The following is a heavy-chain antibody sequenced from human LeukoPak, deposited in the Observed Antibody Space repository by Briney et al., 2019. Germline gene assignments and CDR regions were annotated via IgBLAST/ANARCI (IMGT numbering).Heavy chain of an antibody. CDR1: GFTFSNYA. CDR3: ARDLGIAARPVFDQ. D-gene: IGHD6-6*01. J-gene: IGHJ4*02. CDR2: FSGSGGNT. V-gene: IGHV3-23*01. Sequence: TGGSLRLSCAASGFTFSNYAMNWVRQAPGKGLEWVSTFSGSGGNTYYADSVKGGFTISRDDSKNTLYLQVDSLRAEDTAVYYCARDLGIAARPVFDQWGQGTLVTVSS.